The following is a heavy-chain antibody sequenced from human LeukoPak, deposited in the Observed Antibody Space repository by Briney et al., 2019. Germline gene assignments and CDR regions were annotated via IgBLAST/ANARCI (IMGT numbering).Heavy chain of an antibody. D-gene: IGHD1-1*01. Sequence: SETLSLTCTVSGDSITNYYWGWIRQPAGKGLEWIGRIHSSGGTNNPPSLESRLTMSVDTSKNQFSLELTSVTAADTAVYYCAKEGLSGMNWDSWGQGALVTVSS. CDR1: GDSITNYY. J-gene: IGHJ4*02. CDR3: AKEGLSGMNWDS. V-gene: IGHV4-4*07. CDR2: IHSSGGT.